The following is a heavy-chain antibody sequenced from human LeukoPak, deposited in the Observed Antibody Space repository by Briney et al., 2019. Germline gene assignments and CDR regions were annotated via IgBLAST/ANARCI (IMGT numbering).Heavy chain of an antibody. CDR2: IYYSGST. CDR3: ARFSSGWYSGGD. V-gene: IGHV4-61*05. CDR1: GASISDSPYY. D-gene: IGHD6-19*01. J-gene: IGHJ4*02. Sequence: PSETLSLTCDVSGASISDSPYYWGWIRQPPGKGLEWIGYIYYSGSTNYNPSLKSRVTISVDTSKNQFSLKLSSVTAADTAVYYCARFSSGWYSGGDWGQGTLVTVSS.